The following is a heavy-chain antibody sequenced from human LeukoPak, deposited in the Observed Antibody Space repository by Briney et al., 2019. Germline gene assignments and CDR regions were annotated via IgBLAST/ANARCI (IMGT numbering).Heavy chain of an antibody. D-gene: IGHD2-15*01. CDR2: INPSDGTT. Sequence: ASVKVSCKASGYTFTFYSMHWVRQAPGQGLEWMGIINPSDGTTTYTQKLQGRVTMTTDTSTSTAYMELRSLRSDDTAVYYCAREPGSGVYFDYWGQGTLVTVSS. CDR3: AREPGSGVYFDY. J-gene: IGHJ4*02. V-gene: IGHV1-46*01. CDR1: GYTFTFYS.